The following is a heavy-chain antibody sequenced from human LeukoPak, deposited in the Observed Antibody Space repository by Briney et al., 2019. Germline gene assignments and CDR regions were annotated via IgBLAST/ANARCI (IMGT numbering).Heavy chain of an antibody. CDR3: ARVPHKHHYDYVWGSYRYGYYFDY. CDR2: ISAYNGNT. Sequence: ASVKVSCKASGYTFTSYGISWVRQAPGQGLEWMGWISAYNGNTNYAQKLQGRVTMTTDTSTSTAYMELWRLRSDDTAVYYCARVPHKHHYDYVWGSYRYGYYFDYWGQGTLVTVSS. D-gene: IGHD3-16*02. V-gene: IGHV1-18*01. J-gene: IGHJ4*02. CDR1: GYTFTSYG.